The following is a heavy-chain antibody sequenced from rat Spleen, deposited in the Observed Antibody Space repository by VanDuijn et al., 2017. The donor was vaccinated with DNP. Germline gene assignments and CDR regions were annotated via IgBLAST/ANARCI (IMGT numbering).Heavy chain of an antibody. CDR2: ITSGGSNT. J-gene: IGHJ2*01. V-gene: IGHV5-25*01. D-gene: IGHD1-11*01. CDR3: AKGGTEAPFDF. Sequence: EVQLAESGGGLVQPGRSLKLSCAASGFTFSRFDMAWVRQAPKMGLEWVATITSGGSNTYYRDSVKGRFTISRDNAKSTLSLQMDSLRSEDTATYYCAKGGTEAPFDFWGQGVMVTVSS. CDR1: GFTFSRFD.